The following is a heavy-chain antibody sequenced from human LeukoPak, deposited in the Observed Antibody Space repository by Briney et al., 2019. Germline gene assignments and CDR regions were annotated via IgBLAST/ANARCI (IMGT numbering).Heavy chain of an antibody. CDR3: ARSVHSGYEDVVNPYFDY. D-gene: IGHD5-12*01. J-gene: IGHJ4*02. CDR1: GGSFSGYY. Sequence: SETLSLTCAVYGGSFSGYYWSWIRQPPGKGLEGIGEINHSGSTNYNPPLKSRVTISVDTSKNQFSLKLSSVTAADTAVYYCARSVHSGYEDVVNPYFDYWGQGTLVTVSS. V-gene: IGHV4-34*01. CDR2: INHSGST.